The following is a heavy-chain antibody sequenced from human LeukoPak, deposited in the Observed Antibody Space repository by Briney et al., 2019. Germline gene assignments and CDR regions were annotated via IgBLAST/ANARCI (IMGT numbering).Heavy chain of an antibody. Sequence: ASVKVSCKASVYTFTSYGISWVRQAPGQGLEGMGWISAYNGNTNYAQKLQGRVTMTTDTLTSTAYMEVRSLRSDDTAVYYCARDGITMFRGFIPSEDVWGQGTTVTVSS. V-gene: IGHV1-18*01. CDR1: VYTFTSYG. CDR3: ARDGITMFRGFIPSEDV. CDR2: ISAYNGNT. J-gene: IGHJ6*02. D-gene: IGHD3-10*01.